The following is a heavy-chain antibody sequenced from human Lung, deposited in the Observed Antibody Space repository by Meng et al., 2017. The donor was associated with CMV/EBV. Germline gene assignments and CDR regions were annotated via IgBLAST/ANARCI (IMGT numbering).Heavy chain of an antibody. CDR2: TTSESSYI. J-gene: IGHJ6*02. Sequence: ESPKIPXSASGFTFSYYTMNWVRQDPGKGLEWVSSTTSESSYIFYADSVKVRFTVSRDNAKNSLYLQMHSLRAEDTAVYYCARIFEHGGKLPITPLDYYGMDVWGQGTTVTVSS. V-gene: IGHV3-21*01. CDR1: GFTFSYYT. CDR3: ARIFEHGGKLPITPLDYYGMDV. D-gene: IGHD4-23*01.